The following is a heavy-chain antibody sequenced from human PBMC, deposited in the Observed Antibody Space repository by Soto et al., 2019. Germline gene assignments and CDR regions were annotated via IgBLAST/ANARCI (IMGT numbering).Heavy chain of an antibody. V-gene: IGHV1-69*13. CDR1: GGTFSSYA. Sequence: SVKVSCKASGGTFSSYAISWVRQAPGQGLEWMGGIIPIFGTANYAQKFQGRVTITADESTSTAYMELSSLRSEDTAVYYCARLKPAYCSSTSCYYGWFDPWGQGTLVTVSS. CDR3: ARLKPAYCSSTSCYYGWFDP. D-gene: IGHD2-2*01. CDR2: IIPIFGTA. J-gene: IGHJ5*02.